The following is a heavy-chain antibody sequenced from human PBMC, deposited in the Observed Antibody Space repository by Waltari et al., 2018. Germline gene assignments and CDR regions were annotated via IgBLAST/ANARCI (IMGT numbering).Heavy chain of an antibody. D-gene: IGHD1-1*01. CDR3: ARRYGYYYYYMDV. V-gene: IGHV1-8*03. CDR2: MNPDSGDA. J-gene: IGHJ6*03. CDR1: GYTFTNFH. Sequence: QEQLVQSGAEVKKPGASVKVSCKASGYTFTNFHIDWIRQATGQGLEWIGWMNPDSGDAGYAQKFQGRVTFTSDTSITTAYMELSSLRFEDTAVYYCARRYGYYYYYMDVWGKGTTVTVSS.